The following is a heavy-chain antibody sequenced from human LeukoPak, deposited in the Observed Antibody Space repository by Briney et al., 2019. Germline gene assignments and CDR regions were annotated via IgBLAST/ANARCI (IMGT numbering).Heavy chain of an antibody. V-gene: IGHV4-30-4*08. CDR2: IYYSGST. CDR3: ARGTNIVVVPAALPNWFDP. D-gene: IGHD2-2*01. CDR1: GGSISSGDYY. J-gene: IGHJ5*02. Sequence: KPSETLSLTCTVSGGSISSGDYYWSWIRQPPGKGLEWIGYIYYSGSTYYNPSLKSRVTISVDTSKNQFSLKLSSVTAADTAVYYCARGTNIVVVPAALPNWFDPWGQGTLVTVSS.